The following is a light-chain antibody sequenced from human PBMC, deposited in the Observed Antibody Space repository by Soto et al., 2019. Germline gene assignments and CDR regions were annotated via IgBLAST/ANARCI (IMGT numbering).Light chain of an antibody. J-gene: IGKJ5*01. V-gene: IGKV3-15*01. CDR3: QQYNIWRSIS. Sequence: EIVMTQSPATLSVSPGERATLSCRASQSISNKLAWYQHKPGQAPRLLIYDTSTRVAGIPARFTGSGSGTDFTLTISSLQSEDFAVYYCQQYNIWRSISFGQGTHWR. CDR1: QSISNK. CDR2: DTS.